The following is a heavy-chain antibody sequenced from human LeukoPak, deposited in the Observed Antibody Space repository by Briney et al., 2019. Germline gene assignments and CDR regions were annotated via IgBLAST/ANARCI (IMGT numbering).Heavy chain of an antibody. Sequence: SETLSLTCTVSGGSISSYYWSWIRQPPGKGLEWIGYIYYSGSTNYNPSLKSRVTISVDTSKNQFSLKLSPVTAADTAVYYCARVYIADYYFDYWGQGTLVTVSS. CDR2: IYYSGST. CDR1: GGSISSYY. D-gene: IGHD6-13*01. V-gene: IGHV4-59*01. CDR3: ARVYIADYYFDY. J-gene: IGHJ4*02.